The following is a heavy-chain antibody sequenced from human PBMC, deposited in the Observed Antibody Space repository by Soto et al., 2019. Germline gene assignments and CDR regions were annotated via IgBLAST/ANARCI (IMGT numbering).Heavy chain of an antibody. CDR2: IHPGDSDT. D-gene: IGHD4-4*01. CDR1: GYSFATCY. CDR3: AKWGLTTRPGQSPAYGGGMDV. V-gene: IGHV5-51*01. J-gene: IGHJ6*02. Sequence: GESLKISCKDLGYSFATCYIAWVRQMAGKSLAWMGIIHPGDSDTRHSPSFEGQVTISADRSINTAYLQWSSLKASDTAMYYCAKWGLTTRPGQSPAYGGGMDVWGQGTAVTVSS.